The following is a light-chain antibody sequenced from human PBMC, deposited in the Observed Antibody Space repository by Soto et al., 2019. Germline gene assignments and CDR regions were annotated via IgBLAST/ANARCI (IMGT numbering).Light chain of an antibody. Sequence: QSALTQPTSVSGSPGQSITISCTGVSSDIGGYNHVSWYQQHPGKVPRLIIYDVDNRPLGVSNRFSGSQSGNTASLTISGLQAEDEAEYYCCAYTARTTLSWVFGGGTKLT. J-gene: IGLJ3*02. CDR3: CAYTARTTLSWV. CDR2: DVD. V-gene: IGLV2-14*03. CDR1: SSDIGGYNH.